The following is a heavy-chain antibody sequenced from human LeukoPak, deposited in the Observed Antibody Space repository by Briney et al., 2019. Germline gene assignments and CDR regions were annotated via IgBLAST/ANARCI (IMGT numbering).Heavy chain of an antibody. CDR3: ARDRDYVWGSYRYRYMDV. Sequence: PSETLSLTCAVYGGSFSGYYWSWIRQPPGKGLEWIGEINHSGSTNYNPSLKSRVTISVDTSKNQFSLKLSSVTAADTAVYYCARDRDYVWGSYRYRYMDVWGKGTTVTVSS. D-gene: IGHD3-16*02. CDR1: GGSFSGYY. CDR2: INHSGST. J-gene: IGHJ6*03. V-gene: IGHV4-34*01.